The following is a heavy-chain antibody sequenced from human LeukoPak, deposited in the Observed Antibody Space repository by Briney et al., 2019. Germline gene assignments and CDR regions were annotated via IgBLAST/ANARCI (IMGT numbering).Heavy chain of an antibody. V-gene: IGHV3-7*01. D-gene: IGHD3-3*01. CDR3: ARGGRITIFGVVIIRRWFDP. CDR1: GFTFSRYW. CDR2: IKQDGSEK. Sequence: PGGSLRLSCAASGFTFSRYWMSWVRQALGKGREWVANIKQDGSEKYYVDSVKGRFTISRDNAKNSLYLQMNSLRAEDTAVYYCARGGRITIFGVVIIRRWFDPWGQGTLVTVSS. J-gene: IGHJ5*02.